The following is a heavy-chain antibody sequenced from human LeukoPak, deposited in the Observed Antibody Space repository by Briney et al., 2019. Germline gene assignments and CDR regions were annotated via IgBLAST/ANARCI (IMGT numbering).Heavy chain of an antibody. CDR1: GFTFDDYA. CDR3: AKAGYPPCPKISHYFDY. Sequence: QPGRSLRLSCAASGFTFDDYAMHWVRQAPGKGLEWVSGISWNSGSIGYADSVKGRFTISRDNAKNSLYLQMNSLRAEDTALYYCAKAGYPPCPKISHYFDYWGQGTLVTVSS. J-gene: IGHJ4*02. V-gene: IGHV3-9*01. CDR2: ISWNSGSI. D-gene: IGHD6-13*01.